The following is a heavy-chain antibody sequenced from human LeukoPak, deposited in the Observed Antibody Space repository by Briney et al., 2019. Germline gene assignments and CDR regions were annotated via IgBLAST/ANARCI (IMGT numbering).Heavy chain of an antibody. D-gene: IGHD4-17*01. Sequence: GGSLRLSCAASGFTFSTYAMSWVRQAPGKGLEWVSFISGRGGTTDNADSVKGRFTISRDNSKNSLYLQMNSLRADDTAIYYCARDLVDYGDYAERGGNWFDPWGQGTLVTVSS. CDR2: ISGRGGTT. CDR3: ARDLVDYGDYAERGGNWFDP. J-gene: IGHJ5*02. V-gene: IGHV3-23*01. CDR1: GFTFSTYA.